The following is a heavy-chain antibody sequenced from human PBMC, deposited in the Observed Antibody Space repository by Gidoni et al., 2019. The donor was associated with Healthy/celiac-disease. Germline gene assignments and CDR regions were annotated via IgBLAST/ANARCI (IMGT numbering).Heavy chain of an antibody. CDR3: TRGYCSSTSCYPMSFGY. CDR2: IRSKAYGGTT. Sequence: EVQLVESGGGLVQPGRSLRLSCTASGFPFGVSAMSCVRQAPGKGLEWVGFIRSKAYGGTTEYAASVKGRFTISRDDSKSIAYLQMNSLNSEDTAVYYCTRGYCSSTSCYPMSFGYWGQGTLVTVSS. J-gene: IGHJ4*02. D-gene: IGHD2-2*01. V-gene: IGHV3-49*04. CDR1: GFPFGVSA.